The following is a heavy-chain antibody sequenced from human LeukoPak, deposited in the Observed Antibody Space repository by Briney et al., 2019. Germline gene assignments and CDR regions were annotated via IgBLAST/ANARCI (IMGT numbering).Heavy chain of an antibody. D-gene: IGHD1-26*01. CDR3: ARERGSSPGTVGDY. CDR2: VYYSGST. Sequence: SETLSLTCTVSGGSISSSSYYWGWIRQPPGKGLEWIGSVYYSGSTYYNPSLKSRVTISVNSSKNQFSLKLSSVTAADTAVYYCARERGSSPGTVGDYWGQGTLVTVSS. V-gene: IGHV4-39*07. J-gene: IGHJ4*02. CDR1: GGSISSSSYY.